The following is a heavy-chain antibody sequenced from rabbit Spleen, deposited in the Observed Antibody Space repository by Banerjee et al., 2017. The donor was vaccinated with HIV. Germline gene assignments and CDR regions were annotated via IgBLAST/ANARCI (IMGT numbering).Heavy chain of an antibody. CDR1: GFSLSSSHW. CDR3: ARDTSSSFSSYGMDL. J-gene: IGHJ6*01. V-gene: IGHV1S45*01. D-gene: IGHD1-1*01. Sequence: EESGGGLVQPEGSLTLTCKASGFSLSSSHWICWVRQAPGKGLEWIACIYGGSSGSIYYASWAKGRFTISKPSSTTVTLQMTSLTAADTATYFCARDTSSSFSSYGMDLWGQGTLVTVS. CDR2: IYGGSSGSI.